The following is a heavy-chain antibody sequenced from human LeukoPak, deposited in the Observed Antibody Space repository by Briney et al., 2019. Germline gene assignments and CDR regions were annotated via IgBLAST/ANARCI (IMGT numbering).Heavy chain of an antibody. J-gene: IGHJ4*02. CDR2: INPSGGTT. CDR1: GYIFTSYY. V-gene: IGHV1-46*01. Sequence: GASVKVSCKASGYIFTSYYMHWVRQAPGQGPEWMGIINPSGGTTSYVQKFQGRVTMTRDTSTSTVYMELSSLRSEDMAVYYCARDYLKVVVAGTAPSAGHMDYWGQGTLVTVSS. D-gene: IGHD2-15*01. CDR3: ARDYLKVVVAGTAPSAGHMDY.